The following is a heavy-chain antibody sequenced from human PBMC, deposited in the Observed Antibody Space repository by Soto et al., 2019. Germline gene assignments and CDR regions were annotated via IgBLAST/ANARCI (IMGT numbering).Heavy chain of an antibody. D-gene: IGHD2-15*01. Sequence: ETLSLTCSVSGDSMTSGGYYWSWVRHHPGKGLEWVSAISGSGGSTYYADSVKGRFTISRDNSKNTLYLQMNSLRAEDTAVYYCAKDSRDVVVVAATPSGMDVWGQGTTVTVSS. V-gene: IGHV3-23*01. CDR1: GDSMTSGGYY. CDR2: ISGSGGST. J-gene: IGHJ6*02. CDR3: AKDSRDVVVVAATPSGMDV.